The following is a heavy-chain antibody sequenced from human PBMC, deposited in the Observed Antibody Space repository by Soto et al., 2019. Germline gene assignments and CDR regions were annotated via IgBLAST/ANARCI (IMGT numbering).Heavy chain of an antibody. CDR1: GYTFINYY. J-gene: IGHJ4*02. Sequence: QVQLVQSGAEVKKPGSSVKVSCKAAGYTFINYYIHWVRQAPGNGLAWMAIINPTGGRTNNAQKCHGRLTLTSDRSTSAVYMELSSLTSQDTAMFYFASLLAAGDVWGQGNLVTVS. V-gene: IGHV1-46*01. D-gene: IGHD2-8*02. CDR3: ASLLAAGDV. CDR2: INPTGGRT.